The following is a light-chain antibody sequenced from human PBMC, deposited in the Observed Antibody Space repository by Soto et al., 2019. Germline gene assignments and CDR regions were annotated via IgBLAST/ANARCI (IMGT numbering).Light chain of an antibody. V-gene: IGKV1-39*01. CDR1: QSISNY. CDR3: QQSYTTPRT. J-gene: IGKJ1*01. Sequence: DIQMTHSPSSLSASVGDRVTITCRASQSISNYLNWYQQKPGKAPKLLIYAASSLQSGVPSRFSGSGSGTDFTLTISSLQPEDFATYHCQQSYTTPRTFGQGTKVDIK. CDR2: AAS.